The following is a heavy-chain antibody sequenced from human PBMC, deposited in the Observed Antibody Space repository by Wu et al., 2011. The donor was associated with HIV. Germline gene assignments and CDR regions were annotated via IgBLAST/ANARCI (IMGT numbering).Heavy chain of an antibody. J-gene: IGHJ6*03. Sequence: QVQLVQSGAEVQKPGASVKLSCKASGYTFGDFYIHWVRQAPGQGLEWMGWINPNSGGTNYAQKFQGRVTMTRDTSISTAYMDLSRLRSDDTAVYYCARGSGYHFNYNYLVVWG. CDR3: ARGSGYHFNYNYLVV. D-gene: IGHD3-22*01. CDR1: GYTFGDFY. CDR2: INPNSGGT. V-gene: IGHV1-2*02.